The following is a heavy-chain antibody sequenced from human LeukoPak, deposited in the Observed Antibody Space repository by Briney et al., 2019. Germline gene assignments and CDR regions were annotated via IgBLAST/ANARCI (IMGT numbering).Heavy chain of an antibody. V-gene: IGHV1-3*01. D-gene: IGHD3-22*01. J-gene: IGHJ4*02. Sequence: GASVKVSCKASGYTFTSYAMHWVRQAPGQRLEWMGWINAGNGNTKYSQKFQGRVTITADESTSTAYMELSSLRSEDTAVYYCASPRDSSGYYSLGELDYWGQGTLVTVSS. CDR3: ASPRDSSGYYSLGELDY. CDR1: GYTFTSYA. CDR2: INAGNGNT.